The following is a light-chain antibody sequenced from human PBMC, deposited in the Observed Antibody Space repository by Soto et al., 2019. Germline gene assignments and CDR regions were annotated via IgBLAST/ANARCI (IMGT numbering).Light chain of an antibody. Sequence: QLVLTQPPSASGTPGQRVTISCSGGTSNIGSNYVYWYQQVPGTAPRLLLYRNNQRPSGVPDRFSGSKSGTSASLAISGLRSGDEGDYYCASWDDSLSVGVFGGGTKLTVL. CDR2: RNN. J-gene: IGLJ3*02. V-gene: IGLV1-47*01. CDR3: ASWDDSLSVGV. CDR1: TSNIGSNY.